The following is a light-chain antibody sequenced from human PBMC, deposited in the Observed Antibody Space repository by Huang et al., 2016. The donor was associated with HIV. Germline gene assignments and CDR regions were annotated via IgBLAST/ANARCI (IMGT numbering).Light chain of an antibody. Sequence: DIQMTQSPSSLSASVGDRVTITCRASQSINSYLNWYRQKPGRAPKLLIYSSSSLQSGVPSRFSGSGSGIDFTLTISSLHPEDSATYFCQQSYNTPWTFGQGTKVEIK. CDR3: QQSYNTPWT. CDR2: SSS. J-gene: IGKJ1*01. CDR1: QSINSY. V-gene: IGKV1-39*01.